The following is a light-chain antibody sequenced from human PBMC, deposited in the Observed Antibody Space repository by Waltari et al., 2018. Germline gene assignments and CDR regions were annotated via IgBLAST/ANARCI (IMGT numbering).Light chain of an antibody. V-gene: IGLV2-23*02. Sequence: QSALTQPASVSGSPGQSITIPCTGTSSEVGRYNLVSWYQQHPGKAPKLMIYEVSKRPSGVSNRFSGSKSGNTASLTISGLQAEDEADYYCCSYAGSSFYVFGTGTKVTVL. CDR1: SSEVGRYNL. J-gene: IGLJ1*01. CDR2: EVS. CDR3: CSYAGSSFYV.